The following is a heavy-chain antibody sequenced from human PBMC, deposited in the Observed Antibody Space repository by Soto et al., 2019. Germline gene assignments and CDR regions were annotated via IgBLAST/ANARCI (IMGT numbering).Heavy chain of an antibody. V-gene: IGHV4-59*01. D-gene: IGHD2-2*01. Sequence: QVQLQESGPGLVKPSETLSLTCTVSGGSISSYYWSWIRQPPGKGLEWIGYIYYSGSTNYNPSLTSRVTISVDTSKNQFSLKLSSVTAADTAVYYCARATTQYCSSTSCYLPYFDYWGQGTLVTVSS. CDR3: ARATTQYCSSTSCYLPYFDY. CDR1: GGSISSYY. J-gene: IGHJ4*02. CDR2: IYYSGST.